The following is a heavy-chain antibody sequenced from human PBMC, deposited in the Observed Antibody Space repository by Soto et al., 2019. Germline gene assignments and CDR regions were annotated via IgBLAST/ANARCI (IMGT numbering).Heavy chain of an antibody. J-gene: IGHJ4*02. CDR3: ARDQPGYSYGYGLGY. V-gene: IGHV3-21*01. D-gene: IGHD5-18*01. CDR2: IISSSSYI. Sequence: GGSLRLSCAASGFTFSSYSMNWVRQAPGKVLEWVSSIISSSSYIYYADSVKGRFTISRDNAKNSLYLQMNSLRAEDTAVYYCARDQPGYSYGYGLGYWGQGTLVTVS. CDR1: GFTFSSYS.